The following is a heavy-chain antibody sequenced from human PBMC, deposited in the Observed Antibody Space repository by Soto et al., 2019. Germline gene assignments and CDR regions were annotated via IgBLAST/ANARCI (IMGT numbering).Heavy chain of an antibody. CDR1: GFTFSSYG. Sequence: QVQLVESGGGVVQPGRSLRLSCAASGFTFSSYGMHWVRQAPGKGLEWVAVIWYDGSNKYYADSVKGRFTISRDNSKNTLYLQMNSLRAEDTAVYYCARARIVGATDYWGQGTLVTVSS. CDR3: ARARIVGATDY. J-gene: IGHJ4*02. CDR2: IWYDGSNK. V-gene: IGHV3-33*01. D-gene: IGHD1-26*01.